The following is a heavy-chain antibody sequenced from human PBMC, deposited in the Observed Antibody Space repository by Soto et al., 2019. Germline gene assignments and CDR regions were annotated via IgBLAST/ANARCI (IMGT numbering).Heavy chain of an antibody. CDR3: AKKGYSSSFSSYYGMDV. CDR2: ISGSGGST. J-gene: IGHJ6*02. V-gene: IGHV3-23*01. CDR1: GFTFSSYA. Sequence: LRLSCAASGFTFSSYAMSWVRQAPGKGLEWVSAISGSGGSTYYADSVKGRFTISRDNSKNTLYLQMNSLRAEDTAVYYCAKKGYSSSFSSYYGMDVWGQGTTVTVSS. D-gene: IGHD6-13*01.